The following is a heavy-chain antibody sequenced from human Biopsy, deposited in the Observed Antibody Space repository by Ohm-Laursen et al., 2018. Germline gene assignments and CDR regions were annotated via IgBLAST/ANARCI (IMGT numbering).Heavy chain of an antibody. V-gene: IGHV4-59*08. CDR1: GGSIRSYY. Sequence: SDTLSLTCTVSGGSIRSYYWSWIRQPPGKGLEWIGYIYYTGSTNSNPSLKSRVTISVDTSMDHLSLRLTFVTAADTAVYYCARHAPSYSGSYWRYFDLWGRGTLVTVSS. CDR3: ARHAPSYSGSYWRYFDL. CDR2: IYYTGST. D-gene: IGHD1-26*01. J-gene: IGHJ2*01.